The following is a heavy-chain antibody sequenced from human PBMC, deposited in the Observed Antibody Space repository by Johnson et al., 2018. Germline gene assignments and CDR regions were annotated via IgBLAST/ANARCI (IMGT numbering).Heavy chain of an antibody. Sequence: VQLLESGGGLVKPGGSLRLSCAASGFIFSDYYMTWIRQAPGKGLEWVSHIRSSGSSIYAADSVKGRFTISRDNAKNSLYLQMNSLRVEDTAVYYCARVVGGSPYYYYAMDVWGQGTTVTVSS. V-gene: IGHV3-11*01. J-gene: IGHJ6*02. CDR3: ARVVGGSPYYYYAMDV. CDR2: IRSSGSSI. D-gene: IGHD1-26*01. CDR1: GFIFSDYY.